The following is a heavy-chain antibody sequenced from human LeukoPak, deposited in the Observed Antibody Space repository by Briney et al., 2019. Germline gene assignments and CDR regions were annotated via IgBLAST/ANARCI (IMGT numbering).Heavy chain of an antibody. CDR2: IYHSGST. V-gene: IGHV4-61*08. CDR3: ARFDSSGYSPFDY. D-gene: IGHD3-22*01. CDR1: GGSISSGGYY. J-gene: IGHJ4*02. Sequence: SETLSLTCTVSGGSISSGGYYWSWIRQPPGKGLEWIGYIYHSGSTNYNPSLKSRVTISVDTSKNQFSLKLSSVTAADTAVYYCARFDSSGYSPFDYWGQGTLVTVSS.